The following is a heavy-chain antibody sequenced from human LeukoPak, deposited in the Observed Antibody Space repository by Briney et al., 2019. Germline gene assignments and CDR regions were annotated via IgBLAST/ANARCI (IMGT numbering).Heavy chain of an antibody. CDR3: ARAPSSSSWFDP. V-gene: IGHV1-46*01. D-gene: IGHD6-6*01. CDR2: INPSGGTT. Sequence: VASVKISCKASGYTFTSYYIHWVRQAPGQGLEWMGIINPSGGTTTYAQKFQGRVTMTRDTSTSTVYMELSSLRSEDTAVYYCARAPSSSSWFDPWGQGTLVTVSS. CDR1: GYTFTSYY. J-gene: IGHJ5*02.